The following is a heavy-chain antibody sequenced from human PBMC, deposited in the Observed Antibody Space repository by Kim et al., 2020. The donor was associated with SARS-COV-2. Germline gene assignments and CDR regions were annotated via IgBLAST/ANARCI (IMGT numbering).Heavy chain of an antibody. CDR2: ISSSSSTI. D-gene: IGHD3-3*01. Sequence: GGSLRLSCAASGFTFSSYSMNWVRQAPGKGLEWVSYISSSSSTIYYADSVKGRFTISRDNAKNSLYLQMNSLRAEDTAVYYCARDSGYDFWSGYYGYYYYGMDVWGQGTTVTVSS. CDR3: ARDSGYDFWSGYYGYYYYGMDV. V-gene: IGHV3-48*04. J-gene: IGHJ6*02. CDR1: GFTFSSYS.